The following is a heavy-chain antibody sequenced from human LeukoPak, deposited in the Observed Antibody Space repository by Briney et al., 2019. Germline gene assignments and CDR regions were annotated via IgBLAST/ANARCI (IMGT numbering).Heavy chain of an antibody. J-gene: IGHJ5*02. CDR1: GGSISSSSYY. D-gene: IGHD3-3*01. Sequence: SETLSLTCTVSGGSISSSSYYWGWIRQPPGKGLEWIGSIYYSGSTYYNPSLKSRVTISVDTSKNQFSLKLSSVTAADTAIYFCARADFIDAGPYVIAPWGQGTLVTVSS. V-gene: IGHV4-39*07. CDR2: IYYSGST. CDR3: ARADFIDAGPYVIAP.